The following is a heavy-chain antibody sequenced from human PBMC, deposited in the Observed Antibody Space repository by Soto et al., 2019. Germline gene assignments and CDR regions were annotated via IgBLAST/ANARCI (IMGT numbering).Heavy chain of an antibody. CDR3: AAFATTGDAFEC. V-gene: IGHV1-58*01. CDR1: GFTFTRSA. J-gene: IGHJ3*01. D-gene: IGHD4-17*01. CDR2: IVVGSGNT. Sequence: GASVKVSCKASGFTFTRSAVQWVRQARGQRPEWIGWIVVGSGNTNYAQKFQERVTITRDMSTSTAYMELNSLRSEDTAVYYCAAFATTGDAFECWGQGTMVTVSS.